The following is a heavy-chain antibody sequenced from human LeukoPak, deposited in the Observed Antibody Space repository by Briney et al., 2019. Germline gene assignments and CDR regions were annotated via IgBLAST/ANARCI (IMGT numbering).Heavy chain of an antibody. V-gene: IGHV3-66*01. CDR2: IYSIGST. CDR1: GFTVSSNS. D-gene: IGHD6-13*01. J-gene: IGHJ4*02. CDR3: ARDIGIAAAGTAY. Sequence: GGSLRLSCAVSGFTVSSNSMSWVRQAPGKGLEWVSVIYSIGSTYYADSVKGRFTISTDNYKNTLYLQMNSLRAEDTAVYYCARDIGIAAAGTAYWGQGTLVTVSS.